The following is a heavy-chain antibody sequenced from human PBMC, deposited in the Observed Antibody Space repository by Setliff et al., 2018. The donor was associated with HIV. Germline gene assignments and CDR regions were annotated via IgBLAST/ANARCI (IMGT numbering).Heavy chain of an antibody. CDR3: AREDYYYYGMDV. J-gene: IGHJ6*02. CDR1: GYSIISGDY. Sequence: SETLSLTCRVSGYSIISGDYWGWIRQPPGKRLEWIGSIYRTGSTYYNPSLKSRITMSIDTSKNQFSVNLSSVTASDTAVYYCAREDYYYYGMDVWGQGTTVTVSS. CDR2: IYRTGST. V-gene: IGHV4-38-2*02.